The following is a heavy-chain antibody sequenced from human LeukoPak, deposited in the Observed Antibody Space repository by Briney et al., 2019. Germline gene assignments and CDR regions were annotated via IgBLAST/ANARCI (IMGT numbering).Heavy chain of an antibody. CDR2: INPNSGAT. J-gene: IGHJ6*02. CDR1: VYTFTAYY. Sequence: SVTVSFKASVYTFTAYYMYWMRQAPGQGLERMGWINPNSGATYSSQKFQGRVTMTRDTSISTAYMEMTSLRSDDTAVYYCARDRVGLGFDRMDVWGQGNPVTASS. CDR3: ARDRVGLGFDRMDV. D-gene: IGHD1-26*01. V-gene: IGHV1-2*02.